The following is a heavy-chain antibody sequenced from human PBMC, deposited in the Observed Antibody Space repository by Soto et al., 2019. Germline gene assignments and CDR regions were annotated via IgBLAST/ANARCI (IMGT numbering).Heavy chain of an antibody. J-gene: IGHJ6*02. CDR2: IFSNDEK. D-gene: IGHD2-21*01. Sequence: QVTLKESGPVLVKPTETLKLTCTVSGFSLSNARMGVSWIRQPPGKALECLAHIFSNDEKSYSTYLKSRLTISKDTLKSQVVLTMTNMDPVDTATYYCARKKRCSYGMDVWGQGTTVTVSS. CDR3: ARKKRCSYGMDV. CDR1: GFSLSNARMG. V-gene: IGHV2-26*01.